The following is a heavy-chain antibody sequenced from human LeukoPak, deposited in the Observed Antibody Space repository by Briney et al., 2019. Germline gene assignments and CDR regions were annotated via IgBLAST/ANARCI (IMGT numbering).Heavy chain of an antibody. V-gene: IGHV3-73*01. J-gene: IGHJ3*02. Sequence: GGSLRLSCAASGFTFSGSAMHWVRQASGKGLEWVGRIRSKANSYATAYAASVKGRFTISRDDPKNTAYLQMNSLKTEDTAVYYCTRRASQKGAFDIWGQGTMVTVSS. CDR2: IRSKANSYAT. CDR3: TRRASQKGAFDI. CDR1: GFTFSGSA. D-gene: IGHD5-12*01.